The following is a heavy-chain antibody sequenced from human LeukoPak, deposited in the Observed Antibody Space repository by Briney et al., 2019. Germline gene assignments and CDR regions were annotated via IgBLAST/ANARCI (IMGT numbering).Heavy chain of an antibody. J-gene: IGHJ4*02. Sequence: PGRSLRLSCAASGFTFSSYSMNWVRQAPGKGLEWVSSIGSSSSYIYYADSVKGRFTISRDNAKNSLYLQMNSLRAEDTAVYYCAKGGYYGFDYWGQGTLVTVSS. CDR3: AKGGYYGFDY. V-gene: IGHV3-21*01. CDR2: IGSSSSYI. CDR1: GFTFSSYS. D-gene: IGHD3-10*01.